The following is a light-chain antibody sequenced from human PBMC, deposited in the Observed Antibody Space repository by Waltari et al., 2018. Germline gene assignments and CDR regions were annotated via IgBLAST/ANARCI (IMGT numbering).Light chain of an antibody. J-gene: IGKJ1*01. V-gene: IGKV3-11*01. Sequence: EVVLTQSPATLSLSPGERATLSCRPSQSVGNQLTWDQQKPGQAPTPLIYDTSNRATGVAARFSGSGAGTDFTLTISSLEPEDSAVYYCQQRYSWPRTFGQGTKVEIK. CDR2: DTS. CDR1: QSVGNQ. CDR3: QQRYSWPRT.